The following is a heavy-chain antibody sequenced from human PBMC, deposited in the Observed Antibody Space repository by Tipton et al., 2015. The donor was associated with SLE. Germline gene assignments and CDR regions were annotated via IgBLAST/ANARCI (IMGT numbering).Heavy chain of an antibody. CDR3: ARDRIRDGFNPHYYYYYMDV. CDR1: GGVISEYY. Sequence: TLSLTCTVSGGVISEYYWGWIRQPAGEGLEWIGRIYPTGSTDYNPSLKSRVTISIDTSKNQFSLNLKSVTAADTAVYYCARDRIRDGFNPHYYYYYMDVWGQGTTVTVSS. CDR2: IYPTGST. D-gene: IGHD5-24*01. J-gene: IGHJ6*03. V-gene: IGHV4-4*07.